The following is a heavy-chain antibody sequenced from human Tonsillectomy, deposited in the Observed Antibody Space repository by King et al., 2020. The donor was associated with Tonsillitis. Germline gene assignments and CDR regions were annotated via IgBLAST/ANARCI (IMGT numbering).Heavy chain of an antibody. Sequence: QVQLQQSGPGLVKPSQTLSLTCVISGDSISSNSASWNWIRQSPSRGLEWLGRTYYRFKWFNDYELSVKSRMTISPDTSKNQVSLHLNSVTPEDTAVYYCERGALWLHDSNYFDYWGQGTLITVSS. CDR2: TYYRFKWFN. J-gene: IGHJ4*02. D-gene: IGHD5-24*01. CDR3: ERGALWLHDSNYFDY. V-gene: IGHV6-1*01. CDR1: GDSISSNSAS.